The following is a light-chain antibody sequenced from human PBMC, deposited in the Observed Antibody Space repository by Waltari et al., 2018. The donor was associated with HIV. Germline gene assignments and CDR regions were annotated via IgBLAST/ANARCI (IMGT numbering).Light chain of an antibody. CDR3: QSYDSSNFWV. CDR2: EDK. Sequence: NFMLTQPHSVSESPGKTVTISCTRSSGNIASNYVQWYQLRPGTSPTTVIYEDKQRPSRVPDRFSGSIDRSSNSASLTISGLKTEDEADYYCQSYDSSNFWVFGGGTKLTVL. V-gene: IGLV6-57*01. J-gene: IGLJ3*02. CDR1: SGNIASNY.